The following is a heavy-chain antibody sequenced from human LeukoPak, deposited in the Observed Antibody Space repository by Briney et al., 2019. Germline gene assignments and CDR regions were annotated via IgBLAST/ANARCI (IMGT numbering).Heavy chain of an antibody. CDR3: AKDCLTSVYYYYYMDV. V-gene: IGHV3-23*01. D-gene: IGHD2-2*01. CDR2: ISGSGGST. J-gene: IGHJ6*03. CDR1: GFTFSSYA. Sequence: GGSLRLSCAASGFTFSSYAMSWGRQAPGKGLEWVSAISGSGGSTYYADSVKGRFTISRDNSKNTLYLQMNSLRAEDTAVYYCAKDCLTSVYYYYYMDVWGKGTTVTVSS.